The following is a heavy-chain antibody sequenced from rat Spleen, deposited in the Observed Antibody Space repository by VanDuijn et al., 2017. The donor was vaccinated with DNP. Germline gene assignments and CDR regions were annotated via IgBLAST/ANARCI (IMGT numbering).Heavy chain of an antibody. J-gene: IGHJ4*01. V-gene: IGHV5-25*01. CDR1: GFTFSNYD. D-gene: IGHD1-7*01. CDR3: ARQVSRYYGYHYAMDA. Sequence: EVQLVESGGGLVQPGRSLKLSCAASGFTFSNYDMAWVRQAPTKGLEWVASISTSGGSTYYRDSVKGRFTVSRDNAKSTLYLQMDSLRSEDTATYYCARQVSRYYGYHYAMDAWGQGTSVTVSS. CDR2: ISTSGGST.